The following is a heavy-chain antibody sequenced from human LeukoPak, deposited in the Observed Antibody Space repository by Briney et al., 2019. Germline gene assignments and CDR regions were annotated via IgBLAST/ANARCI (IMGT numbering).Heavy chain of an antibody. CDR3: ARGRFYDASDYPKYFQH. J-gene: IGHJ1*01. D-gene: IGHD2/OR15-2a*01. CDR2: ISSSGGTI. CDR1: GFTFRSYE. V-gene: IGHV3-48*03. Sequence: PGGSLRLSCAASGFTFRSYEMNWVRQAPGKGLEWISYISSSGGTIYYADSVKGRFTISRDNAKNSLYLQMNSLRAEDTAVYYCARGRFYDASDYPKYFQHWGRGTLVTVSS.